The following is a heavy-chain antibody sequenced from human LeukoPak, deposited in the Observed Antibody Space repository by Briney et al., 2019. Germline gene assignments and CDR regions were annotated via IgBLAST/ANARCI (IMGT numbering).Heavy chain of an antibody. V-gene: IGHV4-4*07. CDR2: IFTSGST. CDR3: ARVRGGSRGSGSYYYYYMDV. Sequence: PSETLSLTCTVSGGSISTYYWTWIRQPAGKGLEWIGRIFTSGSTNYNPSLKSRVTMSVDTSKNQFSLKLSSVTAADTAVYYCARVRGGSRGSGSYYYYYMDVWGKGNMVTISS. J-gene: IGHJ6*03. D-gene: IGHD3-10*01. CDR1: GGSISTYY.